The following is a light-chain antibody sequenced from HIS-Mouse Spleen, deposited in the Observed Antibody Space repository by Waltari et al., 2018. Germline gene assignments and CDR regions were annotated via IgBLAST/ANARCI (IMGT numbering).Light chain of an antibody. CDR3: SSYTSSSFNVV. V-gene: IGLV2-14*03. CDR1: RSDVGGYNY. CDR2: DVS. J-gene: IGLJ2*01. Sequence: QSALTQPASVSGSPGQSITISCTGTRSDVGGYNYVSWYQQHPGKAPKLMVYDVSNRPSEVSNRFSGSKSGNTASLTISGLQAEDEADYYCSSYTSSSFNVVFGGGTKLTVL.